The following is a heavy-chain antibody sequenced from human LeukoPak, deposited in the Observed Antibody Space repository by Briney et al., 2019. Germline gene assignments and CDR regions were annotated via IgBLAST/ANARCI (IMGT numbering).Heavy chain of an antibody. CDR2: IIYSGGAT. J-gene: IGHJ4*02. Sequence: PGGSPRLSCAASGFTLSRSAMTWVPQGPGTGLEFVASIIYSGGATYYADSVKGRFTISRDNSKNTLYLQMNSLRAEDTALYYCAKDGLYYDGSEHVYYFDSWGQGTLVTVSS. CDR1: GFTLSRSA. CDR3: AKDGLYYDGSEHVYYFDS. D-gene: IGHD3-22*01. V-gene: IGHV3-23*01.